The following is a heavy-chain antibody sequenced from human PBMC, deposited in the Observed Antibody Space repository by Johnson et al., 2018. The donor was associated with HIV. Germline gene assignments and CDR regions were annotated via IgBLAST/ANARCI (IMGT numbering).Heavy chain of an antibody. CDR1: GFTVSSYY. D-gene: IGHD2-2*01. CDR2: IRYDGSNK. V-gene: IGHV3-30*02. Sequence: QVQLVESGGGLVKPGGSLRLSCAASGFTVSSYYMSWVRQAPGKGLDWVAFIRYDGSNKYYADSVKGRFTISRDNSKNTLYLQMNSLRAEDTAVYYCAKFHGSSASDAFDIWGQGTLVIVSS. J-gene: IGHJ3*02. CDR3: AKFHGSSASDAFDI.